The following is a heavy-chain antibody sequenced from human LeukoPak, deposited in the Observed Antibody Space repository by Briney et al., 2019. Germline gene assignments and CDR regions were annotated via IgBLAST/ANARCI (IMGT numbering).Heavy chain of an antibody. CDR1: GFTFSSYG. Sequence: QPGGSLRLSCAASGFTFSSYGMHWVRQAPGKGLEWVAFIRYDGSNKYYADSVKGRFTISRDNSKNTLYLQMNSLRAEDTAVYYCAKDLTARWETPYFDYWGQGTLVTVSS. V-gene: IGHV3-30*02. CDR2: IRYDGSNK. D-gene: IGHD1-26*01. CDR3: AKDLTARWETPYFDY. J-gene: IGHJ4*02.